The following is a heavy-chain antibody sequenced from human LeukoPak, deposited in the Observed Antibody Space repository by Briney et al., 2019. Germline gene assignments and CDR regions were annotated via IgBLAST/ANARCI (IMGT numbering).Heavy chain of an antibody. V-gene: IGHV3-7*05. J-gene: IGHJ4*02. CDR3: ARDRVIMVRGVNYYFDY. CDR2: IKQDGSEK. CDR1: GFTFSSYW. D-gene: IGHD3-10*01. Sequence: PGGSLRLSCAASGFTFSSYWMSWVRQAPGKGLEWVANIKQDGSEKYYVDSVKGRFTISRDNAKNSLYLQMNSLRAEDTAVHYCARDRVIMVRGVNYYFDYWGQGTLVTVSS.